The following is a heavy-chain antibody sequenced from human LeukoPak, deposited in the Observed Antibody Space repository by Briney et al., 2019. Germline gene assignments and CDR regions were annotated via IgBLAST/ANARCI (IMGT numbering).Heavy chain of an antibody. V-gene: IGHV3-30*18. J-gene: IGHJ4*02. Sequence: GGSLRLSCAASGFTFSSYGMHWVRQAPGKGLEWVAVISYDGSNKYYADSVKGRFTISRDNSKNTLYLQMNSLRAEDTAVYYCAKGLYDILTGELCDYWGQGALVTVSS. D-gene: IGHD3-9*01. CDR1: GFTFSSYG. CDR3: AKGLYDILTGELCDY. CDR2: ISYDGSNK.